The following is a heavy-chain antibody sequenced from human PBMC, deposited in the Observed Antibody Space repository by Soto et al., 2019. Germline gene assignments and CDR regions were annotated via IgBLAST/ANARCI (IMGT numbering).Heavy chain of an antibody. J-gene: IGHJ4*02. D-gene: IGHD6-6*01. CDR3: AKDSSSSMYYFDY. CDR2: ISYDGSNK. CDR1: GFTFSSYG. Sequence: QVQLVESGGGVVQPGRSLRLSCAASGFTFSSYGIHWVRQAPGKGLEWVAVISYDGSNKYYADSVKGRFTISRDNSKNTLYLQMNSLRAEDTAGYYCAKDSSSSMYYFDYWGQGTLVTVSS. V-gene: IGHV3-30*18.